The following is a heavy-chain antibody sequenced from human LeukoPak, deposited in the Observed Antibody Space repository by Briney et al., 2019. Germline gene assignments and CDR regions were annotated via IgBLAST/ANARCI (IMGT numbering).Heavy chain of an antibody. CDR2: IIPIFGTA. D-gene: IGHD3-3*01. Sequence: GASVRVSCTASGGTFSIYAISWVRQAPGQGLEWMGGIIPIFGTANYAQKFQGRVTITTDESTSTAYMELSSLRSEDTAVYYCASPYYDFWSGYGYWGQGTLVTVSS. CDR1: GGTFSIYA. CDR3: ASPYYDFWSGYGY. J-gene: IGHJ4*02. V-gene: IGHV1-69*05.